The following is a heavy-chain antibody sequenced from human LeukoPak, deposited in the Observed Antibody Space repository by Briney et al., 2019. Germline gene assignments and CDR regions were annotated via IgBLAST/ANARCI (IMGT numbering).Heavy chain of an antibody. Sequence: SETLSLTCTVSGGSTSSYYWSWIRQPPGKGLEWIGYIYTSGSTNYNPSLKSRVTISVDTSKNQFSLKLSSVTAADTAVYYCARHHRAVAGIDYWGQGTLVTVSS. CDR1: GGSTSSYY. CDR3: ARHHRAVAGIDY. J-gene: IGHJ4*02. D-gene: IGHD6-19*01. CDR2: IYTSGST. V-gene: IGHV4-4*09.